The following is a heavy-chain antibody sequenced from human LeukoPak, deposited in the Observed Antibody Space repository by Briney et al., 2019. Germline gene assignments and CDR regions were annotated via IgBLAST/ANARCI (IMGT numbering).Heavy chain of an antibody. J-gene: IGHJ4*02. Sequence: GASVKVSFKASGYTFTSYYMHWVRPAPGQGLAWVGIINPSGCSTSYAQKFQGRVSMTRDTSTSTVYMELSSLRSEDTAVYYCARDWSGIGSSSPDYWGQGTLVTVSS. CDR3: ARDWSGIGSSSPDY. V-gene: IGHV1-46*01. CDR2: INPSGCST. D-gene: IGHD6-6*01. CDR1: GYTFTSYY.